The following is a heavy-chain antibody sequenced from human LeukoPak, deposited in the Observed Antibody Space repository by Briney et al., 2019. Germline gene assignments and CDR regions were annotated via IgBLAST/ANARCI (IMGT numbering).Heavy chain of an antibody. CDR1: GFTFSDHY. D-gene: IGHD3-22*01. CDR2: ISSSGSTI. Sequence: PGGSLRLSCAASGFTFSDHYMSWIRQAPGKGLEWVSYISSSGSTIYYADSVKGRFTISRDNSKNTVYLQMNSLRAEDTAVYYCARLCSTSSCYAFDIWGQGTMVAVSS. J-gene: IGHJ3*02. V-gene: IGHV3-11*01. CDR3: ARLCSTSSCYAFDI.